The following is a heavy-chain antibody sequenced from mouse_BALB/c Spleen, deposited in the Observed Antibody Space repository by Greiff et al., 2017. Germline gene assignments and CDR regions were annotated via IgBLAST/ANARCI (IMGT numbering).Heavy chain of an antibody. CDR1: GYTFTSYN. CDR3: ARSRGYFDV. CDR2: IYPGNGDT. V-gene: IGHV1-12*01. J-gene: IGHJ1*01. Sequence: QVQLQQPGAELVKPGASVKMSCKASGYTFTSYNMHWVKQTPGQGLEWIGAIYPGNGDTSSNQKFKGKATLTADKSSSTAYMQLSSLTSEDSAVYYCARSRGYFDVWGAGTTVTVSS.